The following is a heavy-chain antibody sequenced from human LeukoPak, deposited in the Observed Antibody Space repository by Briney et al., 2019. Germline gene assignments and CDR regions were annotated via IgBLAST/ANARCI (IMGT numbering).Heavy chain of an antibody. D-gene: IGHD4-17*01. J-gene: IGHJ5*02. CDR3: ARGQPYGDYNWFDL. CDR1: GYTFTGYF. CDR2: INSNTGGT. Sequence: ASVKVSCKASGYTFTGYFMHWERQAPGQGLEWMGRINSNTGGTTYAQKFQGRVTMTRDTSITTAHMELSRLKSDDTAVYYCARGQPYGDYNWFDLWGQGALVTVSS. V-gene: IGHV1-2*06.